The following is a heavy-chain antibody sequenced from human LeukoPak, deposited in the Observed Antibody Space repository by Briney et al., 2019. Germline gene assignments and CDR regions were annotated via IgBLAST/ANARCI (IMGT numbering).Heavy chain of an antibody. V-gene: IGHV4-39*01. Sequence: SETLSLTCTVSGGSISSSSYYWGWIRQPPGKGLEWIGSIYYSGSTYYNPSLKSRVPISVDTSKNQFSLKLSSVTAADTAVYYCARQEVRGVIITLDYWGQGTLVTVSS. CDR3: ARQEVRGVIITLDY. CDR2: IYYSGST. J-gene: IGHJ4*02. CDR1: GGSISSSSYY. D-gene: IGHD3-10*01.